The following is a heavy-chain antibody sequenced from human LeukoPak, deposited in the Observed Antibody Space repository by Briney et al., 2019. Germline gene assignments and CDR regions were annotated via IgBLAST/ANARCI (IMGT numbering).Heavy chain of an antibody. V-gene: IGHV3-53*01. CDR2: IYSSGST. J-gene: IGHJ4*02. Sequence: GGSLRLSCAASGFTVSSNYMSWVRQAPGKGLEWVSVIYSSGSTYYADSVKGRFTISRDNSKNTVYLQMNSLRAEDTAVYYCARPQPAGGFGELLLRYWGQGTLVTVSS. CDR1: GFTVSSNY. CDR3: ARPQPAGGFGELLLRY. D-gene: IGHD3-10*01.